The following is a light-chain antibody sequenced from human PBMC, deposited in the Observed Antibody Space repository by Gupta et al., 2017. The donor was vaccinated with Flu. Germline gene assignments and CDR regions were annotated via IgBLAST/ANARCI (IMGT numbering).Light chain of an antibody. CDR1: QSIISF. CDR2: AAS. V-gene: IGKV1-39*01. Sequence: DIQMTQSPSSLSASLGDRVTITCRASQSIISFLNWYQQKPGKAPKLLIYAASNLQGGVPSRFSGSGSGTDFTLTISSLQPEDFATYYCQQSDSIPGTFGHGTKVEI. CDR3: QQSDSIPGT. J-gene: IGKJ1*01.